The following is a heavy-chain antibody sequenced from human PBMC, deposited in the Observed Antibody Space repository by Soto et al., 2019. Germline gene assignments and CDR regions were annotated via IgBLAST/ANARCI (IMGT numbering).Heavy chain of an antibody. CDR3: ARASPVICGGDPCYRLDSSFDS. CDR1: GATFSTTG. J-gene: IGHJ5*01. D-gene: IGHD2-21*02. V-gene: IGHV1-69*01. Sequence: QVQLVQSGAEVRKPGSSLRVSCKSSGATFSTTGISWVRQAPGQGLEWMGGIIPLFGTPKYARNFQGRVSITADEATKTVYLELNSLGPDDAAVYYCARASPVICGGDPCYRLDSSFDSWGQGSLVLVSS. CDR2: IIPLFGTP.